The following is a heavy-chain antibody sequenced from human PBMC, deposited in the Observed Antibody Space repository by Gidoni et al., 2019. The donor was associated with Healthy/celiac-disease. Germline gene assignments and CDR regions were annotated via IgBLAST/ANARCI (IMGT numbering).Heavy chain of an antibody. CDR2: IYYSGST. D-gene: IGHD3-22*01. CDR3: ARTLVTMIVVVYDY. Sequence: QLQLQESGPGLVKPSETLSLTCTVSGGSISSSSYYWGWIRQPPGKGLEWIGSIYYSGSTYYNPSLKSRVTISVDTSKNQFSLKLSSVTAADTAVYYCARTLVTMIVVVYDYWGQGTLVTVSS. J-gene: IGHJ4*02. CDR1: GGSISSSSYY. V-gene: IGHV4-39*01.